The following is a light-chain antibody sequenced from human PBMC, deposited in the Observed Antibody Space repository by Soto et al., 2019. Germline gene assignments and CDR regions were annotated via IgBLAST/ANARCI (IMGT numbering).Light chain of an antibody. CDR2: GAS. Sequence: PATLSLSPWEIATLSCRANQNVYSNLAWYQQKPGQAPRLLIYGASTRATDIPARFSGSGSGTEFTLTISSLQSEDSGVYYCQQYNHWPRTFGQGTKVDIK. CDR3: QQYNHWPRT. CDR1: QNVYSN. J-gene: IGKJ1*01. V-gene: IGKV3-15*01.